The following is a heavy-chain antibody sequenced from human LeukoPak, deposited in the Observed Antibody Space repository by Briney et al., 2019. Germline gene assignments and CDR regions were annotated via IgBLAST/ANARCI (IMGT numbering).Heavy chain of an antibody. CDR2: MNPNSGNT. J-gene: IGHJ4*02. V-gene: IGHV1-8*01. CDR1: EYTFTSYD. Sequence: ASVKVSCKASEYTFTSYDINWVRQATGQGLEWMGWMNPNSGNTGYAQKFQGRVTMTRNTSISTAYMELSSLRSEDTAVYYCARAGSGSLGHGYWGQGTLVTVSS. CDR3: ARAGSGSLGHGY. D-gene: IGHD6-19*01.